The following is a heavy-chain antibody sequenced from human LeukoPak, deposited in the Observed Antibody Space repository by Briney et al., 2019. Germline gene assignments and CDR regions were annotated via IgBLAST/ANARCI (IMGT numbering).Heavy chain of an antibody. Sequence: GGSLRLSCAASGFTFSTYWMSWVRQAPGKGLEWVANIRKDGSDIHYVDSVKGRFTISRDNAKNSLYLEMSSLRGEDTALYYCARDVRYFDWLSPASYFDYWGQGSLVIVSS. J-gene: IGHJ4*02. CDR2: IRKDGSDI. V-gene: IGHV3-7*01. CDR1: GFTFSTYW. CDR3: ARDVRYFDWLSPASYFDY. D-gene: IGHD3-9*01.